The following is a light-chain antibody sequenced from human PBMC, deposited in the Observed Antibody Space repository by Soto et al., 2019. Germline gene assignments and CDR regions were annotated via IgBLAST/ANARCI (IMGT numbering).Light chain of an antibody. V-gene: IGKV3-15*01. CDR3: QQYKNRPPLT. CDR2: GAS. Sequence: EIVMTQSPATLSVSPGERATLSCRASQSVSSDLAWYQQKPGQAPRLLIYGASSRATGIPARFSGSGSGTEFTLTINSLQSEDFAVYYCQQYKNRPPLTFGGGTKVEIK. CDR1: QSVSSD. J-gene: IGKJ4*01.